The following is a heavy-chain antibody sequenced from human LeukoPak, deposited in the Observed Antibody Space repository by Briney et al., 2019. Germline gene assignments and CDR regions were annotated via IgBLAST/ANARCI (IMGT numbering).Heavy chain of an antibody. V-gene: IGHV1-18*01. CDR2: ISAYNGNT. CDR3: ARNATGYPPNY. CDR1: GYTFTSYG. D-gene: IGHD3-9*01. J-gene: IGHJ4*02. Sequence: GASVKVSCKASGYTFTSYGISWVRQAPRQGLEWMGWISAYNGNTNYAQKLQGRVTMTTDTSTTTAYMELRSLRSDDTAVYYCARNATGYPPNYWGQGTLVTVSS.